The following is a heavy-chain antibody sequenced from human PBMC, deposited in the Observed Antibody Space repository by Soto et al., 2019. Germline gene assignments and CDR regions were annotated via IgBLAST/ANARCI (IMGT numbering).Heavy chain of an antibody. J-gene: IGHJ3*02. D-gene: IGHD3-16*01. V-gene: IGHV3-73*02. CDR2: IRSKANSYAT. Sequence: VQLVESGGGLVQPGGSLKLSCAASGFIFSGSAMHWVRQASGKGLEWVGRIRSKANSYATAYAASVQGRFTISRDDSKNKAYLQMNSLKTEDAAVYYCTSPLLTDGFDMWGQGTMVTVSS. CDR3: TSPLLTDGFDM. CDR1: GFIFSGSA.